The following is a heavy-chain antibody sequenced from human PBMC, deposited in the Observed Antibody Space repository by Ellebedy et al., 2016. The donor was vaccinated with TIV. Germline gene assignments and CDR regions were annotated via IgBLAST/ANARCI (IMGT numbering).Heavy chain of an antibody. J-gene: IGHJ6*03. CDR3: ARVHCSITTCDYYYMDV. CDR1: GGSASRYF. V-gene: IGHV4-4*07. D-gene: IGHD1-1*01. Sequence: SETLSFTXTVSGGSASRYFWSWIRQPAGKGLEWIGRIFTSGSFNYNPSLMSRVTMSVVTSKNQISLRLNSVTAADTAVYYCARVHCSITTCDYYYMDVWGKGTTVTVSS. CDR2: IFTSGSF.